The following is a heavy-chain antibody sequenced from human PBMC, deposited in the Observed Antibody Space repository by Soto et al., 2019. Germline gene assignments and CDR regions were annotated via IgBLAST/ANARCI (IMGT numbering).Heavy chain of an antibody. CDR2: MSYDGNQK. D-gene: IGHD3-9*01. J-gene: IGHJ4*02. Sequence: GSLGLACAASGFTFSRYAIHWVRQAPGKGLEWVTVMSYDGNQKHYADSVKGRFTVSRDDSENTVFLQMTSLRPEDTATYYCAKDRYFDSYYLDSWGQGTLVTVYS. V-gene: IGHV3-30-3*01. CDR3: AKDRYFDSYYLDS. CDR1: GFTFSRYA.